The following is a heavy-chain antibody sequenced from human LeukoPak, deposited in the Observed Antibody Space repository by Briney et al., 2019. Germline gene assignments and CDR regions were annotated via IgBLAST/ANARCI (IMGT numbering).Heavy chain of an antibody. V-gene: IGHV4-39*01. CDR1: GGSISSSSYY. J-gene: IGHJ4*02. Sequence: PSETLSLTCTVSGGSISSSSYYWGWIRQPPGKGLEWIGSIYYSGSTYYNPSFKSRVTISVDTSKNQFSLKLSSVTAADTAVYYCARHASKDYDILTGYSFDYWGQGTLVTVSS. D-gene: IGHD3-9*01. CDR2: IYYSGST. CDR3: ARHASKDYDILTGYSFDY.